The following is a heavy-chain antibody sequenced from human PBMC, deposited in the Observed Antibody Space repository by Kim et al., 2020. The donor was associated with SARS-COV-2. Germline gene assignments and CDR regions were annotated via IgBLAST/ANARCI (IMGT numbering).Heavy chain of an antibody. CDR3: ARVYGSYDVRAVIRD. V-gene: IGHV4-61*03. J-gene: IGHJ4*02. CDR1: GASFNNGFDS. D-gene: IGHD3-10*01. CDR2: VLYSGKT. Sequence: SETLSLTCSVSGASFNNGFDSWSWIRQSPGKGLEWIAYVLYSGKTTYNPSLNGRATVSIDTSNKDFSLHLRSVTTADTALYYCARVYGSYDVRAVIRDWGQGTLVTVSS.